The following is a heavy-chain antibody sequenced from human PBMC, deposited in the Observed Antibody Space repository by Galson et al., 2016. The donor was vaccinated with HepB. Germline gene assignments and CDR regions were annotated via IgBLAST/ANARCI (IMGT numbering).Heavy chain of an antibody. CDR3: ASLHQGPIGLPPGALLQEHL. J-gene: IGHJ6*01. Sequence: IRQPPGKGLEWIGAISYRGTTYDYPSLKSRLTVSVDTSKNQFSLKLSSVTAADTAVYYCASLHQGPIGLPPGALLQEHLWG. V-gene: IGHV4-39*01. D-gene: IGHD1-26*01. CDR2: ISYRGTT.